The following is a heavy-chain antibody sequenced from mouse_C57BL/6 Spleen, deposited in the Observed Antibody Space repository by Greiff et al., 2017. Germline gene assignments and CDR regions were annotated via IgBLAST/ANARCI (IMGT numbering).Heavy chain of an antibody. Sequence: QVQLQQPGAELVKPGASVKLSCKASGYTFTSYWMHWVKQRPGQGLEWIGMIHPNSGSTNYNEKFKSKATLTVDKSSSTAYMQLISLTSEDSAVYYCASYYGSSAWFAYWGQGTLVTVSA. J-gene: IGHJ3*01. V-gene: IGHV1-64*01. D-gene: IGHD1-1*01. CDR1: GYTFTSYW. CDR3: ASYYGSSAWFAY. CDR2: IHPNSGST.